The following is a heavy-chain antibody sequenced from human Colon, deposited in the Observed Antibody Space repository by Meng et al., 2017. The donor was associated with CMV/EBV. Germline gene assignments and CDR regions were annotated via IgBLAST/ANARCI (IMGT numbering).Heavy chain of an antibody. V-gene: IGHV3-21*01. J-gene: IGHJ3*02. CDR3: AKKGATVDGRDAFDT. CDR2: ITYGSTYI. Sequence: GESLKISWAASGFAFNRYSMNWVRQAPGEGVEWVACITYGSTYIHYADSVKGRFTISSDNAQSSLSLHMNSLRAEDTARYSCAKKGATVDGRDAFDTWGQGTMVTVSS. CDR1: GFAFNRYS. D-gene: IGHD6-19*01.